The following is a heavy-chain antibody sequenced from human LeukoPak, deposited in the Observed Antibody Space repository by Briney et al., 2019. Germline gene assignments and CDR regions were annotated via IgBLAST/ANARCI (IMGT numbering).Heavy chain of an antibody. V-gene: IGHV3-23*01. D-gene: IGHD3-10*01. J-gene: IGHJ4*02. CDR2: ISGGGGST. Sequence: PGGSLRLSCAASGFTFSTYAMSWVRQAPGKGLEWVSAISGGGGSTYYADSVKGRFTISRDNSKNTLYLQMNSLRAEDTAVYYCAKGGYFASGTYYNYYFDYWGQGTLVTVSS. CDR1: GFTFSTYA. CDR3: AKGGYFASGTYYNYYFDY.